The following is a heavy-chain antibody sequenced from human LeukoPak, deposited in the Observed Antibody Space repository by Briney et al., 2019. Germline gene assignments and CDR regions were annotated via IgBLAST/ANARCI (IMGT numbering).Heavy chain of an antibody. CDR3: ARAGYCSGGTCYYYYYYYMDV. V-gene: IGHV3-7*01. Sequence: GGSLRLSCAASGFTFSSYSMNWVRQAPGKGLEWVANIKQDGSEKYYVDSVKGRFTISRDNAKNSLYLQMNSLRGEDTAVYYCARAGYCSGGTCYYYYYYYMDVWGKGTTVTVSS. CDR1: GFTFSSYS. D-gene: IGHD2-15*01. J-gene: IGHJ6*03. CDR2: IKQDGSEK.